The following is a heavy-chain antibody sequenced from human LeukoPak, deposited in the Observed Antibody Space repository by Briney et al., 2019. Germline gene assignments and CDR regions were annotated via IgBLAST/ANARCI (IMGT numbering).Heavy chain of an antibody. CDR3: AKARGSGSYYNDALDI. D-gene: IGHD3-10*01. Sequence: GGSLILSCAASGFTFSNYAMSWVRQAPGQGLESVSSISGSGGSTYYADSVKGRFTISRDNSKNTLCLQMNSLRAEDTAVYYCAKARGSGSYYNDALDIWGQGTMVTVSS. CDR2: ISGSGGST. J-gene: IGHJ3*02. CDR1: GFTFSNYA. V-gene: IGHV3-23*01.